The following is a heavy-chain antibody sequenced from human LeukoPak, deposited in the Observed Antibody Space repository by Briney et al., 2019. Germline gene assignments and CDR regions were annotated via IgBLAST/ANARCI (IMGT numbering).Heavy chain of an antibody. CDR2: ISDNGGRT. V-gene: IGHV3-23*01. D-gene: IGHD6-19*01. CDR1: GFTFSGYA. Sequence: PGGSLRLSCAASGFTFSGYAMSWVRQAPGKGLEWVSTISDNGGRTYYADSVKGRFTISRDNSKNTLYLQMNSLRAEDTAVYYCARDSSGWFVGYLFDYWGQGTLVTVSS. J-gene: IGHJ4*02. CDR3: ARDSSGWFVGYLFDY.